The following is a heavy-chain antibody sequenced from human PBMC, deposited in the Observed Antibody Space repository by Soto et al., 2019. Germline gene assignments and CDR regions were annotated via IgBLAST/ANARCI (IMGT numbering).Heavy chain of an antibody. V-gene: IGHV4-30-4*01. D-gene: IGHD2-21*02. CDR1: GGSISSGDFY. CDR3: ARGLSVTGDSNNWFDH. J-gene: IGHJ5*02. CDR2: IRHSGST. Sequence: PSETLSLTCSVSGGSISSGDFYWSWIRQPPGKGLEWIGYIRHSGSTYHNSSLRGRVAISVDTSNNQFSLRLNSVTAADTAVYYCARGLSVTGDSNNWFDHWGRGTLVTVSS.